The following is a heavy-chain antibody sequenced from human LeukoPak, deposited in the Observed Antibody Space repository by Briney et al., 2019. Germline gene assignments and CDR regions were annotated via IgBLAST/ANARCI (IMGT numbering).Heavy chain of an antibody. J-gene: IGHJ4*02. V-gene: IGHV4-39*07. CDR3: ASLFPTHYDFWSGYLPFDY. D-gene: IGHD3-3*01. CDR2: IYHSGST. CDR1: GGSISSSSYY. Sequence: SETLSLTCTVSGGSISSSSYYWGWIRQPPGKGLEWIGSIYHSGSTYYNPSLKSRVTISVDTSKNQFSLKLSSVTAADTAVYYCASLFPTHYDFWSGYLPFDYWGQGTLVTVSS.